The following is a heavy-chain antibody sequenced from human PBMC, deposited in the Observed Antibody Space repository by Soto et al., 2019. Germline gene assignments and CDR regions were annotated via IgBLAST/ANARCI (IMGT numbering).Heavy chain of an antibody. J-gene: IGHJ3*02. Sequence: EVQLVESGGGLVQPGRSLRLSCAASGFTFDDYAMHWVRQAPGKGLEWVSGFSWNSGSIGYADSVKGRFTISIDNAKNSLYLQMNSLRAEDTALYYCARRADYDFWRGSRDAFDIWGQGTMVTVSS. D-gene: IGHD3-3*01. V-gene: IGHV3-9*01. CDR2: FSWNSGSI. CDR1: GFTFDDYA. CDR3: ARRADYDFWRGSRDAFDI.